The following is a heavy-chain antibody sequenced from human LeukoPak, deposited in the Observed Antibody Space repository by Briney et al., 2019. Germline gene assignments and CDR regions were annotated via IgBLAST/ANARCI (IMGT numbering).Heavy chain of an antibody. CDR2: ISAYNGNT. CDR1: GYTFTSYG. J-gene: IGHJ4*02. CDR3: ASSYEDYVWGSYRFDY. Sequence: EASAKVSCKASGYTFTSYGISWVRQAPGQGLEWMGWISAYNGNTNYAQKLQGRVTMTTDTSTSTAYMELRSLRSDDTAVYYCASSYEDYVWGSYRFDYWGQGTLVTVSS. D-gene: IGHD3-16*02. V-gene: IGHV1-18*01.